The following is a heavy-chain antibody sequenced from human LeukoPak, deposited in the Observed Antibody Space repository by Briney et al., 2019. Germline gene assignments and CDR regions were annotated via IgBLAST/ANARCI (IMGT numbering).Heavy chain of an antibody. CDR1: GGSISSSSYY. Sequence: SETLSLTCTVSGGSISSSSYYWGWIRQPPGKGLEWIGSIYYSGSTYYNPSLKSRVTISVDTSKNQFSLKLSSVTAADTAVYYCARELRFFEWLFETTDAFDIWGQGTMVTVSS. D-gene: IGHD3-3*01. J-gene: IGHJ3*02. CDR3: ARELRFFEWLFETTDAFDI. CDR2: IYYSGST. V-gene: IGHV4-39*01.